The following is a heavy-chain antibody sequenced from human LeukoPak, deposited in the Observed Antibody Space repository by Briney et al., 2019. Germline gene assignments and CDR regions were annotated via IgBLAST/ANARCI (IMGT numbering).Heavy chain of an antibody. D-gene: IGHD6-19*01. V-gene: IGHV4-34*01. J-gene: IGHJ4*02. Sequence: SETLSLTCAVYGGSFSGYYWSWIRQPPGKGLEWIGEINNSGSTNYNPSLKSRVTISVDTSKNQFSLKLSSVTAADTAVYYCARAWYSSGWYFDYWGQGTLVTVSS. CDR2: INNSGST. CDR3: ARAWYSSGWYFDY. CDR1: GGSFSGYY.